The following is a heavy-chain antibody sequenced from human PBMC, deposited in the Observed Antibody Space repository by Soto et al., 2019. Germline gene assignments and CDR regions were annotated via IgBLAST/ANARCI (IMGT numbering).Heavy chain of an antibody. CDR2: IIPILDEA. CDR1: GGSFRSHA. J-gene: IGHJ6*02. CDR3: SVGYYGDYAMDV. V-gene: IGHV1-69*11. Sequence: ASVKVSCKASGGSFRSHAVTWVRQAPGQGLEWMGRIIPILDEAKYAQKFQDRVTITADESTSTAYMELSSLRSEDTAVYYCSVGYYGDYAMDVWGQGTTVTVSS.